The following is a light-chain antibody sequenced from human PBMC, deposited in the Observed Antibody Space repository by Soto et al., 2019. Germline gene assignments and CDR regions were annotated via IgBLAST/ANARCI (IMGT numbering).Light chain of an antibody. V-gene: IGLV2-14*01. J-gene: IGLJ1*01. CDR3: SSYTTSSPCV. CDR1: SSDVGGYKY. Sequence: QSALTQPASVSGSPGQSITISCTGTSSDVGGYKYVSWYQQYPGKAPKLMMYEVSNRPSGVSNRFSGSKFGNTASLTISGLQAEDEADYYCSSYTTSSPCVFGTGTKVTVL. CDR2: EVS.